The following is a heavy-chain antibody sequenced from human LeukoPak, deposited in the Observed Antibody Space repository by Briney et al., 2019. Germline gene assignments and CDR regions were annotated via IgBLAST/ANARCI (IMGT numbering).Heavy chain of an antibody. J-gene: IGHJ4*02. Sequence: PGGSLRLSCSASGFTFSSYAMHWVRQAPGKGLEYVSAISNNGGSTYYADSVKGRFTISRDNSKNTLYLQMSSLRAEDTAVYYCVKVEYYGSGSYYKGRTADDYWGQGTLVTVSS. V-gene: IGHV3-64D*09. CDR3: VKVEYYGSGSYYKGRTADDY. CDR1: GFTFSSYA. D-gene: IGHD3-10*01. CDR2: ISNNGGST.